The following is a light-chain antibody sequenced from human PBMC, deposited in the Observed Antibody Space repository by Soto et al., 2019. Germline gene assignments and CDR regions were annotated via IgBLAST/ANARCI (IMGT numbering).Light chain of an antibody. CDR2: EVS. CDR1: SSDVGGYAY. V-gene: IGLV2-14*01. CDR3: SSYTSNSTPYV. Sequence: QSALTQPASVSGSPGQSITISCTGTSSDVGGYAYVSWYQQHPGKAPKLMIYEVSNRPSGVSSRFSGSKSGNTASLTISGLQAEDEADYYCSSYTSNSTPYVFGTGTKVTVL. J-gene: IGLJ1*01.